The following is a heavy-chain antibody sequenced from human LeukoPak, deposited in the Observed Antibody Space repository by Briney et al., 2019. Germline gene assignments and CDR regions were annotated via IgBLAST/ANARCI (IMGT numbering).Heavy chain of an antibody. CDR1: GGSISSSSYY. CDR3: ARHGSIDTAMANFDY. Sequence: SETLSLTCTVSGGSISSSSYYWGWIRQPPGKGLEWIGSIYYSGSTYYNPSLKSRFTISVDTSKNQFSLKLRSVTAADTAVYYCARHGSIDTAMANFDYWGQGTLVTASS. V-gene: IGHV4-39*01. D-gene: IGHD5-18*01. J-gene: IGHJ4*02. CDR2: IYYSGST.